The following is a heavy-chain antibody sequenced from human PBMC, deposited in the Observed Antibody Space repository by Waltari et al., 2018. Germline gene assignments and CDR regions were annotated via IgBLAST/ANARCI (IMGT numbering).Heavy chain of an antibody. V-gene: IGHV4-38-2*02. CDR3: ARDGPDYGDLLDYYYYGMDV. CDR1: GYSISSGYY. Sequence: QVQLQESGPGLVKPSETLSLTCAVSGYSISSGYYWGWIRQPPGKGREWIGSIYHSGSTYYNPSLKSRVTISVDTSKNQFSLKLSSVTAADTAVYYCARDGPDYGDLLDYYYYGMDVWGQGTTVTVSS. J-gene: IGHJ6*02. D-gene: IGHD4-17*01. CDR2: IYHSGST.